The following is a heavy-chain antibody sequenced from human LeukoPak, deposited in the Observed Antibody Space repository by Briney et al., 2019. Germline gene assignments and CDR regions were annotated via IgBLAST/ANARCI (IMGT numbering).Heavy chain of an antibody. CDR2: ISNDGSHK. D-gene: IGHD4-17*01. CDR1: EFTFSSYV. Sequence: GGSLRLSCAASEFTFSSYVIHWVRQAPDKGLEWVAVISNDGSHKFYADSVKGRFTISRDNSKSTLYLQVNSLRAEDTAVYYCARDRTNYGDYAPPIWGQGTLVTVSS. CDR3: ARDRTNYGDYAPPI. J-gene: IGHJ1*01. V-gene: IGHV3-30*04.